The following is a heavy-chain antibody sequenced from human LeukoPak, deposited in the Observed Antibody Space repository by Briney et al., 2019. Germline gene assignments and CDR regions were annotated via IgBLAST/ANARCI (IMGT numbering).Heavy chain of an antibody. D-gene: IGHD6-19*01. V-gene: IGHV4-59*01. J-gene: IGHJ3*02. CDR1: GGSISSYY. Sequence: SETLSLTCTVSGGSISSYYWSWIRQPPGKGLEWIWYIYYSGSTNYNPSLKSRVTISVDTSKNQFSLKLSSVTAADTAVYYCARESRPIAVAVPAEAAQQNDAFDIWGQGTMVTVSS. CDR2: IYYSGST. CDR3: ARESRPIAVAVPAEAAQQNDAFDI.